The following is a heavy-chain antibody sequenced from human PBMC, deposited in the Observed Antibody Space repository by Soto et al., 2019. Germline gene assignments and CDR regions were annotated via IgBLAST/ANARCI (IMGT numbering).Heavy chain of an antibody. Sequence: EVQLLESGGGLVQPGGSLRLSCEASGFSFSNYAVTWVRQAPGKGLEWVSSVTVTGETTYYADSVKGRFPMSRDNSKSTLYLQVNSRRAEDTAVYHCARKGCSYAACYPYSFYVDVWGKGTTVTVSS. V-gene: IGHV3-23*01. CDR3: ARKGCSYAACYPYSFYVDV. CDR1: GFSFSNYA. D-gene: IGHD3-16*01. CDR2: VTVTGETT. J-gene: IGHJ6*03.